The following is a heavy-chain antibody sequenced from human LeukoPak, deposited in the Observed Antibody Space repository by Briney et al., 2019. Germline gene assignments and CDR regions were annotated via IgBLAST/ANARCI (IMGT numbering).Heavy chain of an antibody. Sequence: MAGGSLRLSCAASGFTFSRYSMNWVRQAPGKGLEWVSSISSSSSYIYYADSVKGRFTISRDNAKNSLYLQMNSLRAEDTAVYYCARTPYGEKQAWFDPWGQGTLVTVSS. D-gene: IGHD4-17*01. V-gene: IGHV3-21*01. J-gene: IGHJ5*02. CDR3: ARTPYGEKQAWFDP. CDR2: ISSSSSYI. CDR1: GFTFSRYS.